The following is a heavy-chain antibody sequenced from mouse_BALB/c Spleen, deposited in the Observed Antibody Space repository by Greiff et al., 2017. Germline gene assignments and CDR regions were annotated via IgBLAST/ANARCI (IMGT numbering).Heavy chain of an antibody. J-gene: IGHJ3*01. D-gene: IGHD1-1*01. CDR3: ARNYYGSRDPFAY. CDR2: ISSGGGST. V-gene: IGHV5-12-1*01. Sequence: DVKLVESGGGLVKPGGSLKLSCAASGFAFSSYDMSWVRQTPEKRLEWVAYISSGGGSTYYPDTVKGRFTISRDNAKNTLYLQMSSLKSEDTAMYYCARNYYGSRDPFAYWGQGTLVTVSA. CDR1: GFAFSSYD.